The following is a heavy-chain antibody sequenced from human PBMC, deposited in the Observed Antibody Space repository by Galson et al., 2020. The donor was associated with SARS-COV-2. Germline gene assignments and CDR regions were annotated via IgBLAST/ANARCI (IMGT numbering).Heavy chain of an antibody. J-gene: IGHJ6*02. D-gene: IGHD3-10*01. CDR2: ISAYNGNT. CDR3: ARGYGSGSIIYYYYYGMDV. V-gene: IGHV1-18*01. Sequence: ASVKVSCKASGYTFTSYGISWVRQAPGQGLEWMGWISAYNGNTNYAQKLQGRVTMTTDTSTSTAYIELRSLRSDDTAVYYCARGYGSGSIIYYYYYGMDVWGQGTTVTVSS. CDR1: GYTFTSYG.